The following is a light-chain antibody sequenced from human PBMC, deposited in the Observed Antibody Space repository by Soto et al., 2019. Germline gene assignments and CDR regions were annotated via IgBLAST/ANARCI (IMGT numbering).Light chain of an antibody. V-gene: IGKV2-30*01. CDR3: MQGTVWQPT. Sequence: DVVMTQSPLSLPVTLGQPASISCRSSQSIVYSDGNAYLSWFQQRPGQSPRRLIYRTSNRDSGVPDRFSGSRSGTDFTLTINRVEAEDVGVYYGMQGTVWQPTFGRGTKVEIK. CDR2: RTS. J-gene: IGKJ1*01. CDR1: QSIVYSDGNAY.